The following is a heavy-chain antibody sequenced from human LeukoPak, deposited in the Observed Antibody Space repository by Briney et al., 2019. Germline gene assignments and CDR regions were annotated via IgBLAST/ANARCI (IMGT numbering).Heavy chain of an antibody. CDR3: ASPSVRAAFDI. J-gene: IGHJ3*02. CDR1: GFTFSSYS. Sequence: GSLRLSCAASGFTFSSYSMNWVRQAPGKGLEWVSSISSSSSYIYYADSVKGRFTISRDNAKNSLYLQMNSLRAEDTAVYYCASPSVRAAFDIWGQGTMVTVSS. CDR2: ISSSSSYI. V-gene: IGHV3-21*01.